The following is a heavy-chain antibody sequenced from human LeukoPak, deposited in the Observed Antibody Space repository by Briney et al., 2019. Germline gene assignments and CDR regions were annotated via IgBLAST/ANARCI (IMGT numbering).Heavy chain of an antibody. D-gene: IGHD3-22*01. CDR2: ISSSSSYI. CDR1: GFTFSSYS. J-gene: IGHJ4*02. CDR3: ARDLGPYYYDSSGYYYGY. Sequence: GGSLRLSCAASGFTFSSYSMNWVRQAPGKGLEWVSSISSSSSYIYYADSVKGRFTISRDNAKNSLYLQMNSLRAEDTAVYYCARDLGPYYYDSSGYYYGYWGQGTLVTVSS. V-gene: IGHV3-21*01.